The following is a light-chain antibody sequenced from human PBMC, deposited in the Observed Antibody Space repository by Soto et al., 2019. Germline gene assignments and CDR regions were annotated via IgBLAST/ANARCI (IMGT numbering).Light chain of an antibody. Sequence: EIVMTQSPATLSVSPGERVSLSCRASQSVRSNLAWYQQQPGQAPRLLIYGASTRATGLPARFSGSGSGTDFTLTISSLQSEDFAVYSCQQYNTWPPCTFGQGTRLEIK. CDR1: QSVRSN. CDR2: GAS. CDR3: QQYNTWPPCT. V-gene: IGKV3-15*01. J-gene: IGKJ5*01.